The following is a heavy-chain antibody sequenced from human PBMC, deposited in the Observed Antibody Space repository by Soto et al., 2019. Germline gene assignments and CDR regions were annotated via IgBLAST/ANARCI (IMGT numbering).Heavy chain of an antibody. D-gene: IGHD3-10*01. CDR1: SYTFTSYG. CDR2: ISGHNGNT. Sequence: GASVKVSCKASSYTFTSYGISWVRQAPGQGLEWMGWISGHNGNTNYAQKFQGRVTMTTDTSTSTAYMELRSLRSDDTAVYYCARVAITLVRGVSFYYYYGMDVWGQGTTVTVSS. CDR3: ARVAITLVRGVSFYYYYGMDV. V-gene: IGHV1-18*01. J-gene: IGHJ6*02.